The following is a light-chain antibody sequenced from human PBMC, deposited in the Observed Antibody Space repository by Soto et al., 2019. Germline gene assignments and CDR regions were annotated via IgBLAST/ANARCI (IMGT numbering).Light chain of an antibody. CDR1: QSISSY. V-gene: IGKV1-39*01. CDR2: AAS. J-gene: IGKJ2*01. CDR3: QQSYDTPYT. Sequence: DIQMTQSPASLSPSVGDRVTITCRASQSISSYLNWYQQTPGKAPKLLIYAASSLQTGVPSRFSGSGSGTDFTLTISSLQPEDFATYYCQQSYDTPYTFGQGTQLEIK.